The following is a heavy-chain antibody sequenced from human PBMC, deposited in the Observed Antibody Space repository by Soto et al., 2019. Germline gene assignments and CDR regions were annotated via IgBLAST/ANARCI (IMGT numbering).Heavy chain of an antibody. J-gene: IGHJ6*02. Sequence: QVQVVQSGVEVRRPGSSVKVSCKAFGDTFKNCVISWVRQAPGQGFEWMGGIIPLFGTTDFAQRSQGRLTITMDESTTTAYMELSRLRSEDTATYYCAAELGFVKLSVVWGQGTTVIVSS. D-gene: IGHD7-27*01. CDR2: IIPLFGTT. CDR1: GDTFKNCV. CDR3: AAELGFVKLSVV. V-gene: IGHV1-69*01.